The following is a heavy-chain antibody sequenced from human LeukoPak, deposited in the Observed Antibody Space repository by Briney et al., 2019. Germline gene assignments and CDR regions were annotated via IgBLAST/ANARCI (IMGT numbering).Heavy chain of an antibody. J-gene: IGHJ4*02. Sequence: GASVKVSCKASGYTFTGYYMHWMRQAPGQGLEWMGWINPNSGGTNYAQKFQGRVTMTRDTSISTAYMELSRLRSDDTAVYYCARVGIVGAMVDYFDYWGQGTLVTVSS. CDR1: GYTFTGYY. V-gene: IGHV1-2*02. D-gene: IGHD1-26*01. CDR2: INPNSGGT. CDR3: ARVGIVGAMVDYFDY.